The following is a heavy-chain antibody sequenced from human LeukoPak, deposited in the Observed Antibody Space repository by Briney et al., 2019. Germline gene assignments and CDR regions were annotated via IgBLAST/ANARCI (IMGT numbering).Heavy chain of an antibody. CDR1: GFTVSNNF. J-gene: IGHJ5*02. Sequence: PWGSLRLSCAASGFTVSNNFMSWFRQAPGKGLDWVSVLYGDGSAYYPDSVRGRFTISRDNSKNTLYLQMSSLRAEHTAVCFCAREYWGECRNANCPLVTWGQGTLVTVSS. V-gene: IGHV3-66*01. D-gene: IGHD1-1*01. CDR2: LYGDGSA. CDR3: AREYWGECRNANCPLVT.